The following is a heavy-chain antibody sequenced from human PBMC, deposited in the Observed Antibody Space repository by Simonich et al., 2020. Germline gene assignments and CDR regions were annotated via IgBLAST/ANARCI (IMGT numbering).Heavy chain of an antibody. Sequence: EVQLVESGGGLVKPGGALRLSCAASGFTFSSYSMNWVRQAPGKGLEWVSSISSSSSYIDYADSVKGRFTISRDNAKNSLYLKMNSLRAEDTAVDYCARWIAVAGTGAYGMDVWGQGTTVTVSS. D-gene: IGHD6-19*01. CDR2: ISSSSSYI. V-gene: IGHV3-21*01. CDR3: ARWIAVAGTGAYGMDV. CDR1: GFTFSSYS. J-gene: IGHJ6*02.